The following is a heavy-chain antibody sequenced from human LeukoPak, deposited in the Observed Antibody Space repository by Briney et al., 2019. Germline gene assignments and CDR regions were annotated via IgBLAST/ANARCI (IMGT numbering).Heavy chain of an antibody. V-gene: IGHV1-18*01. J-gene: IGHJ4*02. D-gene: IGHD5-12*01. CDR1: GYTFTSYD. CDR3: ARGGYSGYDLVY. Sequence: ASVKVSCKASGYTFTSYDINWVRQATGQGLEWMGWISAYNGNTNYAQKLQGRVTMTTDTSTSTAYMELRSLRSDDTAVYYCARGGYSGYDLVYWGQGTLVTVSS. CDR2: ISAYNGNT.